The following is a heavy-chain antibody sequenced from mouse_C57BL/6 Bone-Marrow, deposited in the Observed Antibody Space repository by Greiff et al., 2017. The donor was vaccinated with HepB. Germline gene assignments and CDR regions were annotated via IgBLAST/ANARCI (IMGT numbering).Heavy chain of an antibody. Sequence: VHVKQSVAELVRPGASVKLSCTASGFNIKNTYMHWVKQRPEQGLEWIGRIDPANGNTKYAPKFQGKATITADPSSNTAYLHLTSLTSEDTAIYYCARYSNYVWYFDVWGTGTTVTVSS. CDR1: GFNIKNTY. CDR2: IDPANGNT. V-gene: IGHV14-3*01. CDR3: ARYSNYVWYFDV. D-gene: IGHD2-5*01. J-gene: IGHJ1*03.